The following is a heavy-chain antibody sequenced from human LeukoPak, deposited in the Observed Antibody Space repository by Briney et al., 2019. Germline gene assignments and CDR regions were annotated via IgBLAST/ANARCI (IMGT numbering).Heavy chain of an antibody. CDR3: ARDRDWEHAFDY. CDR2: IYYSGST. D-gene: IGHD1-26*01. CDR1: GGSISSSSYY. V-gene: IGHV4-39*07. J-gene: IGHJ4*02. Sequence: SETLSLTCTVSGGSISSSSYYWGWIRQPPGKGLEWIGSIYYSGSTYYNPSLKSRVTISVDTSKNQFSLKLSSVTAADTAVYYCARDRDWEHAFDYWGQGTLVTVSS.